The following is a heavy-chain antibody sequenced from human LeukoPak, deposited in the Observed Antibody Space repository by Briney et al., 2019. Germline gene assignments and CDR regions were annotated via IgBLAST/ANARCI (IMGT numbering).Heavy chain of an antibody. CDR3: ARTTEGYCRGRSCYSYYYYMDV. CDR2: IYYSGST. D-gene: IGHD2-15*01. J-gene: IGHJ6*03. CDR1: GGSISSYY. Sequence: PETLSLTCTVSGGSISSYYWSWIRQLPGKGLEWIGYIYYSGSTNYNPSLKSRVTISVDTSKNQFSLKLSSVTAADTAVYYCARTTEGYCRGRSCYSYYYYMDVWGKGTTVTVSS. V-gene: IGHV4-59*01.